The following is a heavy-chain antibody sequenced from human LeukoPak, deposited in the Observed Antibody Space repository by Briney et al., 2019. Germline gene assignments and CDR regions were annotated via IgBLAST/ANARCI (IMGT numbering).Heavy chain of an antibody. CDR2: IYYSGST. V-gene: IGHV4-39*01. CDR3: ARGVRIAAAGLYYFDY. Sequence: SETLSLTCTVSGGSISSSYYYWGWIRQPPGKGLEWIGSIYYSGSTYYNPSLKSRVTISVDTSKNQFSLKLSSVTAADTAVYYCARGVRIAAAGLYYFDYWGQGTLVTVSS. D-gene: IGHD6-13*01. CDR1: GGSISSSYYY. J-gene: IGHJ4*02.